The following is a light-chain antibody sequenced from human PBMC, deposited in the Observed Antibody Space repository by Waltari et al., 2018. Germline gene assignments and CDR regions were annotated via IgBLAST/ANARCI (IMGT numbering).Light chain of an antibody. J-gene: IGLJ1*01. CDR2: GVS. CDR3: CSYAGSHTLGV. V-gene: IGLV2-11*02. Sequence: QSALTQPRSVSGSPGQSVTISCTGTSRDVGGYTFVSWYQHLPGKAPKLIIYGVSERPSVVPYRFSGSRSCNTASLTISGLQAEDEADYYCCSYAGSHTLGVFGTGTKVTVL. CDR1: SRDVGGYTF.